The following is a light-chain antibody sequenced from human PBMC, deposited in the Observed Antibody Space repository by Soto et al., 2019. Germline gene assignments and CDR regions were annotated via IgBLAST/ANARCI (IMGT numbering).Light chain of an antibody. CDR2: DAS. V-gene: IGKV3-11*01. J-gene: IGKJ5*01. CDR1: HSVSTY. CDR3: QQRSDWPPIT. Sequence: EVVLTQSPDTLSLSPGDRATLSCRASHSVSTYLAWYQQKPGQAPRLLIYDASNSATGIRARFSGSGSGTDFSLPISSLEPEDFAVYYCQQRSDWPPITFGQGTRLDI.